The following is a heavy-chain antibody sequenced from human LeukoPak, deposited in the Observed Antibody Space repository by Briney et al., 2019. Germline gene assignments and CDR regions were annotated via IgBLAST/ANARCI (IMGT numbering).Heavy chain of an antibody. CDR2: VNSNGGTT. D-gene: IGHD6-13*01. J-gene: IGHJ4*02. CDR1: GFTFSSYA. V-gene: IGHV3-23*01. CDR3: AKSVQRLVLIDY. Sequence: GGSLRLSCAASGFTFSSYAMNWVRQAPGKGLEWVSTVNSNGGTTYYADSVKGRFTISRDNSENTLYLQMNNLRAEDTAVYYCAKSVQRLVLIDYWGQGTLVTVSS.